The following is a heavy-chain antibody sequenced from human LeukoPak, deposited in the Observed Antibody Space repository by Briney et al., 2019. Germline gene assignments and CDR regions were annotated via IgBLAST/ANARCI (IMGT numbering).Heavy chain of an antibody. CDR1: GYTFTGYY. V-gene: IGHV1-2*02. CDR2: INPNSGGT. D-gene: IGHD3-10*01. Sequence: GASVKVSCKASGYTFTGYYMHWVRQAPGQGLEWMGWINPNSGGTNYAQKFQGRVTMTRDTSISTAYMELSRLRAEDTAVYYCAKSAGSGTNNWFDPWGQGTLVTVSS. J-gene: IGHJ5*02. CDR3: AKSAGSGTNNWFDP.